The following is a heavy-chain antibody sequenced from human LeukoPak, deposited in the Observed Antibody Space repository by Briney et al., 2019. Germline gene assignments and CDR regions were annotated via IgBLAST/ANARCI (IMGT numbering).Heavy chain of an antibody. Sequence: GASVKVSCKASGYTFTGYYMHWVRQAPGQGLEWMGRINPNSGGTNYAQKFQGRVTMTRDTSISTAYMELSRLRSDDTAVYYCARVIEYSSSFDYWGQGTLVTVSS. V-gene: IGHV1-2*06. CDR1: GYTFTGYY. J-gene: IGHJ4*02. CDR2: INPNSGGT. CDR3: ARVIEYSSSFDY. D-gene: IGHD6-6*01.